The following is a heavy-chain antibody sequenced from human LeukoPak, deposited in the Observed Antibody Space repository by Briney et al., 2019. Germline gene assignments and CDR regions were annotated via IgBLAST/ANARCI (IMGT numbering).Heavy chain of an antibody. D-gene: IGHD6-13*01. V-gene: IGHV3-73*01. Sequence: GGSLRLSCAASGFTFSGSAMHWVRQASEKGLEWVGRIRSKANSYATAYAASVKGRFTISRDDSKNTAYLQMNSPKTEDTAVYYCTRLYSSRSTDYWGQGTLVTVSS. J-gene: IGHJ4*02. CDR3: TRLYSSRSTDY. CDR1: GFTFSGSA. CDR2: IRSKANSYAT.